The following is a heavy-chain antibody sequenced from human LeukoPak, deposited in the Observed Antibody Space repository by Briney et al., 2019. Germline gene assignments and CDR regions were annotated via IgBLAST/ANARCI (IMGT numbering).Heavy chain of an antibody. CDR1: GFTFSGYS. J-gene: IGHJ4*02. D-gene: IGHD3-22*01. Sequence: GGSLRLSCTASGFTFSGYSMNWIRQAPGKGLEWVSSFGTRSTSVYHAGSVKGRFAISRDNAKNSLYLQMNSLRAEDTALYYCAREVSESFDFWGQGTLVTVSS. CDR3: AREVSESFDF. V-gene: IGHV3-21*01. CDR2: FGTRSTSV.